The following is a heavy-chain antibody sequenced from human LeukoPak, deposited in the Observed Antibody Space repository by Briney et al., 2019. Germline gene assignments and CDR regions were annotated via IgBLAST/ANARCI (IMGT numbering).Heavy chain of an antibody. V-gene: IGHV3-20*04. CDR2: INWNGGRI. Sequence: GGSLGLFCAASGFTFDVYGMSWVRQSPGKGLEWVSGINWNGGRIGCADSVEGGFTISRDNAKNSLYVQMNSVRGEDTALYYCARDRGITGTTSFDYWGQGTLVTVSP. CDR1: GFTFDVYG. D-gene: IGHD1-20*01. J-gene: IGHJ4*02. CDR3: ARDRGITGTTSFDY.